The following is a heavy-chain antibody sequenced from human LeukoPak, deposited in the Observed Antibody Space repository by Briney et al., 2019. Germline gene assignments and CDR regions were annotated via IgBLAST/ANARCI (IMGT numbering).Heavy chain of an antibody. CDR2: INSDGSST. CDR3: ARADQYSSPSDDY. D-gene: IGHD6-6*01. Sequence: PGGSLRLSCAASGFTFSSYWMHWVRQAPGKGLVWVSRINSDGSSTSYTDSVKGRFTISRDNAKNTLYLQMNSLRAEDTAVYYCARADQYSSPSDDYWGQGTLVTVSS. CDR1: GFTFSSYW. J-gene: IGHJ4*02. V-gene: IGHV3-74*01.